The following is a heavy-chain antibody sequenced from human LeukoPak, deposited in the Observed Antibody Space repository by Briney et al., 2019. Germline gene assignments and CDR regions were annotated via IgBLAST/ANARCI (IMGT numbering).Heavy chain of an antibody. D-gene: IGHD3-22*01. CDR1: GYTLTELS. Sequence: ASVKVSCKVSGYTLTELSMHWVRQAPGKGLEWMGGFDPEDGETIYAQKFQGRVTMTEDTSTDTAYMELSSLTSEDTAVYYCARVGDSNSRYYYYHMDVWGKGTTVTVSS. J-gene: IGHJ6*03. CDR3: ARVGDSNSRYYYYHMDV. CDR2: FDPEDGET. V-gene: IGHV1-24*01.